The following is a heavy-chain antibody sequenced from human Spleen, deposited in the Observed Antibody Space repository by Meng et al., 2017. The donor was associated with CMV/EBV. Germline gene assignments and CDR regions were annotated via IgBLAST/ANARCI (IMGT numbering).Heavy chain of an antibody. CDR2: MFHSGIT. V-gene: IGHV4-59*02. J-gene: IGHJ3*02. D-gene: IGHD1-26*01. Sequence: ESLKISCTVSGDSVSSYYWSWIRQPPGKGLEWIGYMFHSGITNYSPSLKSRVTISVDTSTNQFSLNLASVTAADTAVYYCARESFGAFDIWGQGTMVTVSS. CDR3: ARESFGAFDI. CDR1: GDSVSSYY.